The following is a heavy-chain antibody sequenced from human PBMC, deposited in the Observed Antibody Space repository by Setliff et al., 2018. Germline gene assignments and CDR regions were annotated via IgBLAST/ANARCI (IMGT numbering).Heavy chain of an antibody. Sequence: GGSLRLSCAASGFTFSNCWVSWVRQAPGKGLEWLASINPHASEKYYVDSVKGRFTISRDNAKNSLSLQMNSLRTEDTAVYYCVGAGTYSYWGQGTLVTVSS. J-gene: IGHJ4*02. CDR2: INPHASEK. CDR1: GFTFSNCW. D-gene: IGHD3-10*01. CDR3: VGAGTYSY. V-gene: IGHV3-7*01.